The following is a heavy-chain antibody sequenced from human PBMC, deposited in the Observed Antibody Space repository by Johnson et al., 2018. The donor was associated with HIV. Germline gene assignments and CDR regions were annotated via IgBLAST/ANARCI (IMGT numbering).Heavy chain of an antibody. V-gene: IGHV3-53*01. CDR2: IYSGGRT. CDR1: GFTVSSNY. D-gene: IGHD4-23*01. Sequence: VQLVESGGGLIQPGGSLRLSCAASGFTVSSNYMSWVRQAPGKGLEWVSIIYSGGRTYHADSVKGRFTISRDNSENTLSLQMNSLRVEDTAMYYCAKARSLLDYGGFDAFDIWGQGTLVIVSS. J-gene: IGHJ3*02. CDR3: AKARSLLDYGGFDAFDI.